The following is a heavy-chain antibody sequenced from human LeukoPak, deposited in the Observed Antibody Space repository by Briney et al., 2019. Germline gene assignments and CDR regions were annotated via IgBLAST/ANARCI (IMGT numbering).Heavy chain of an antibody. V-gene: IGHV1-2*02. CDR3: AREWAFEAVGGSYFDY. Sequence: ASVKVSCKASGYTFTGYYMHWVRQAPGQGLEWMGWINPNSGGTNYAQKFQGRVTMTRDMSTSTVYMELSSLRSEDTAVYYCAREWAFEAVGGSYFDYWGQGTLVTVSS. D-gene: IGHD1-26*01. J-gene: IGHJ4*02. CDR1: GYTFTGYY. CDR2: INPNSGGT.